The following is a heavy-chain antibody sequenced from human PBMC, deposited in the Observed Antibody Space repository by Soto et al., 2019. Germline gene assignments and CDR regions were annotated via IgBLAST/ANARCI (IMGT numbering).Heavy chain of an antibody. D-gene: IGHD2-15*01. V-gene: IGHV4-39*01. CDR3: ARQEDIVVVVASIGYFQH. Sequence: QLQLQESGPGLVKPSETLSLTCTVSGGSISSSSYYWGWIRQPPGKGLEWIGSIYYSGSTYYNPSLKIRVTISLDTSKNQFSLRLSSVTAADTAVYYCARQEDIVVVVASIGYFQHWGQGTLVTVSS. CDR2: IYYSGST. J-gene: IGHJ1*01. CDR1: GGSISSSSYY.